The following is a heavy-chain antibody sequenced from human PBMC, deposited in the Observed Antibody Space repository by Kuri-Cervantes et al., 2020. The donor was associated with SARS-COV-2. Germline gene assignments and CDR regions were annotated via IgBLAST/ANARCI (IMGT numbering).Heavy chain of an antibody. Sequence: GGSLRLSCAASGFTFSSYSMNWIRRAPGKGLEWVSSISSSGNYIFYADSVKGRFTVSRDDAKNMLFLQMNSLRAEDTAVYYCVRDGDHWNFDYWGQGTLVTVSS. CDR3: VRDGDHWNFDY. CDR2: ISSSGNYI. J-gene: IGHJ4*02. D-gene: IGHD1-1*01. V-gene: IGHV3-21*01. CDR1: GFTFSSYS.